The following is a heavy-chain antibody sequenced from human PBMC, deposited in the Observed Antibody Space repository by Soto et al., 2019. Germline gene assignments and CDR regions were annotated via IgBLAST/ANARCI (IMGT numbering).Heavy chain of an antibody. CDR1: GGSISSYY. CDR3: ARVTRRGNWFDP. Sequence: PSETLSLTCTVSGGSISSYYWSWIRQSPGKGLEWIGYIYYSGSTNYNPSLKSRVTISVDTSKNQFSLKLSSVTAADTAVYYCARVTRRGNWFDPWGQGXLVTVSS. V-gene: IGHV4-59*01. D-gene: IGHD3-3*01. J-gene: IGHJ5*02. CDR2: IYYSGST.